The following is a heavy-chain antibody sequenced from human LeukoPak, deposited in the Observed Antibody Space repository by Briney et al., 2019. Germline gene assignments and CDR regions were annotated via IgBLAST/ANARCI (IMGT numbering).Heavy chain of an antibody. V-gene: IGHV3-73*01. CDR3: TRQNCSGGSCSYVDY. CDR1: GFAFSAFY. D-gene: IGHD2-15*01. Sequence: GGSLRLSCAASGFAFSAFYMHWVRQASGRGLEWVGLIRSKPSSYTTVYAASVKGRFTITRDDSRNTAYLQMNSLKAEDTAVYYCTRQNCSGGSCSYVDYWGQGTLVTVSS. J-gene: IGHJ4*02. CDR2: IRSKPSSYTT.